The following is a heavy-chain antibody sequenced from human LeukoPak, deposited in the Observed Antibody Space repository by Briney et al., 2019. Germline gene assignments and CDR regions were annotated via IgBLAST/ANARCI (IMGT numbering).Heavy chain of an antibody. CDR3: ARDLRGGYEAYGMDV. J-gene: IGHJ6*02. CDR2: IYYSGGT. Sequence: SETLSLTCTVSGGSISSYYWSWIRQPPGKGLEWIGYIYYSGGTNYNPSLKSRVTISVDTSKNQFFLKLSSVTAADTAVYYCARDLRGGYEAYGMDVWGQGTTVTVSS. D-gene: IGHD5-12*01. CDR1: GGSISSYY. V-gene: IGHV4-59*01.